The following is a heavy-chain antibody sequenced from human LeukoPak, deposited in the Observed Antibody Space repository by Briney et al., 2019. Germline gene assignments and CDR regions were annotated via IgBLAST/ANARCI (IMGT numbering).Heavy chain of an antibody. CDR2: ISAYNGNT. J-gene: IGHJ6*02. Sequence: WASVKVSCKASGYTFTSYGISWVRQAPGQGLEWMGWISAYNGNTNYAQKLQGRVTMTTDTSTSTAYMELRGLRSDDTAVYYCARDRVAGYYYYGMDVWGQGTTVTVSS. D-gene: IGHD6-19*01. V-gene: IGHV1-18*01. CDR1: GYTFTSYG. CDR3: ARDRVAGYYYYGMDV.